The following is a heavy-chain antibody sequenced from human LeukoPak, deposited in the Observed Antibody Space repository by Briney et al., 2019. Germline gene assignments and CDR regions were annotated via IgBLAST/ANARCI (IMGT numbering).Heavy chain of an antibody. CDR2: ISGSGGST. V-gene: IGHV3-23*01. Sequence: GGSLRLSCAASGFTFSSYAMRWVRQAPGKGLEWVSAISGSGGSTYYADSVKGRFTISRDNSKNTLYLQMNSLRAEDTAVYYCAKDLALRDIVVVVAATGSPIDYWGQGTLVTVSS. CDR3: AKDLALRDIVVVVAATGSPIDY. J-gene: IGHJ4*02. D-gene: IGHD2-15*01. CDR1: GFTFSSYA.